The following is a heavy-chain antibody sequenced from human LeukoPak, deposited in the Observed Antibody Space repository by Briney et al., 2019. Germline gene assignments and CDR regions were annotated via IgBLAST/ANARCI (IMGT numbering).Heavy chain of an antibody. CDR3: ARVTIFGVVTVGAGYFDY. CDR1: GFTFSDYY. D-gene: IGHD3-3*01. V-gene: IGHV3-11*06. CDR2: ISSSSSYT. Sequence: GGSLRLSCAASGFTFSDYYMSWIRQAPGKGLEWVSYISSSSSYTNYADSVKGRFTISRDNAKNSLYLQMNSLRAEDTAVYYCARVTIFGVVTVGAGYFDYWGQGTLVTVSS. J-gene: IGHJ4*02.